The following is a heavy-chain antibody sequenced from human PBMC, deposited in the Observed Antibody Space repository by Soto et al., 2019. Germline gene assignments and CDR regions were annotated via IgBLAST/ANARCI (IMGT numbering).Heavy chain of an antibody. Sequence: QVQLQESGPGLVKPSGTLSLTCAVSGGSISSSNWWSWVRQPPGKGLEWIGEIYHSGSTNYNPSLKSRVTISVDKSKNQFSLKLSSVTAADTAVYYCARMDKKLGWETFYYGMDVWGQGTTVTVSS. CDR3: ARMDKKLGWETFYYGMDV. J-gene: IGHJ6*02. CDR2: IYHSGST. V-gene: IGHV4-4*02. D-gene: IGHD2-2*03. CDR1: GGSISSSNW.